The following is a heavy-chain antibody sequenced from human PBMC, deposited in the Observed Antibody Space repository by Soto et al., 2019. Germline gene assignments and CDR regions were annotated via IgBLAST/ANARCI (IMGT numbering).Heavy chain of an antibody. D-gene: IGHD3-9*01. CDR3: ATTLTTSAEYFQH. CDR1: GFTFSDLY. V-gene: IGHV3-11*06. Sequence: GGSLRLSCAASGFTFSDLYMTWIRQAPGKGLEWVASIDSSSSYTNYGDSVKDRFTISRDNAKNSLFLQMNTLRAEDTATYYCATTLTTSAEYFQHWGQGTLVTVSS. CDR2: IDSSSSYT. J-gene: IGHJ1*01.